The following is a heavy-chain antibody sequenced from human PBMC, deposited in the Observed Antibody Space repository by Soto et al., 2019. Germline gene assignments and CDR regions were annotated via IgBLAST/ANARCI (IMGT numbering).Heavy chain of an antibody. J-gene: IGHJ6*02. CDR1: GFTFSSYW. CDR3: TRDPGPSYYYYGMAV. Sequence: PGGSLRLSCAASGFTFSSYWMHWVRQAPGKGLVWVSRINSDGSSTTYADSVKGRFTISRDNAKNTLYLQMNSLRAEDTAVYYCTRDPGPSYYYYGMAVWGQGTTVTVSS. V-gene: IGHV3-74*01. CDR2: INSDGSST.